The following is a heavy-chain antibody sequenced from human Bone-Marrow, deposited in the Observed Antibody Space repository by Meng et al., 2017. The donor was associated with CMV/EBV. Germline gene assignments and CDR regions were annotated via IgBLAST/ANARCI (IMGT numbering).Heavy chain of an antibody. CDR1: GGSFSGYD. Sequence: SEPLSLPCAVYGGSFSGYDWSWIRQPPGKGLEWIGYIYYSGSSNYKPSLKSRLTISVDKSKNQFSLKLSSVTAADTAVYYGARRGRGGVPAAIGGDYFDYWGQGTRVTVSS. V-gene: IGHV4-59*12. D-gene: IGHD2-2*01. CDR2: IYYSGSS. CDR3: ARRGRGGVPAAIGGDYFDY. J-gene: IGHJ4*02.